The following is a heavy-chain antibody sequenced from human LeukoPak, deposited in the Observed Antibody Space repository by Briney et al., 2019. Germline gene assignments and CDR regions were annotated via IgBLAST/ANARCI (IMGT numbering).Heavy chain of an antibody. D-gene: IGHD3-16*02. CDR1: GFTFSSYD. CDR2: ISGSGGST. Sequence: GGSLRLSCAVSGFTFSSYDMSWVRQAPGKGLEWVSAISGSGGSTYYADSVKGRFTISRDNSKNTLYLQMNSLRAEDTAVYYCAKDVTNYDYVWGSYRYFSYFDYWGQGTLVTVSS. V-gene: IGHV3-23*01. CDR3: AKDVTNYDYVWGSYRYFSYFDY. J-gene: IGHJ4*02.